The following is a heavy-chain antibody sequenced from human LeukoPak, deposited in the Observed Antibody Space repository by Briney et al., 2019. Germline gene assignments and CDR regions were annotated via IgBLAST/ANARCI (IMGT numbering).Heavy chain of an antibody. CDR3: AKGSATTVVTIDY. Sequence: GESLRLSCVASGFTFSTYAMSWVRQAPGKGLEWVSGISGSGGNTYYADSVKGRFTISRDNSKNTMYLQMNSLRDEDTAVYYCAKGSATTVVTIDYWGQGTLVTVSS. D-gene: IGHD4-23*01. J-gene: IGHJ4*02. CDR1: GFTFSTYA. V-gene: IGHV3-23*01. CDR2: ISGSGGNT.